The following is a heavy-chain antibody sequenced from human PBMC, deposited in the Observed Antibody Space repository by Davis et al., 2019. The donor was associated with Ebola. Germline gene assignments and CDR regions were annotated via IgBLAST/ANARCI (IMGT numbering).Heavy chain of an antibody. D-gene: IGHD6-19*01. Sequence: AASVKVSCKASGYIFTTYAMHWVRQAPGQRLEWMGWVHGGNGSTKYSQRFQGRVTITTDTSASTAYLDLSSLRSDDTAVFYCARATFGYNSGWYADYWGQGTLVTVSS. CDR3: ARATFGYNSGWYADY. CDR1: GYIFTTYA. CDR2: VHGGNGST. J-gene: IGHJ4*02. V-gene: IGHV1-3*01.